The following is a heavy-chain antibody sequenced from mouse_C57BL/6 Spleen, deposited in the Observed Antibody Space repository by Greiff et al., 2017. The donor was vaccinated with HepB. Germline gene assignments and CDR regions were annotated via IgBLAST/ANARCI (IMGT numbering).Heavy chain of an antibody. CDR3: ARGSYDYGAWFAY. CDR1: GYTFTDYN. V-gene: IGHV1-18*01. Sequence: VQLKESGPELVKPGASVKIPCKASGYTFTDYNMDWVKQSHGKSLEWIGDINPNNGGTIYNQKFKGKATLTVDKSSSTAYMELRSLTSEDTAVYYCARGSYDYGAWFAYWGQGTLVTVSA. CDR2: INPNNGGT. J-gene: IGHJ3*01. D-gene: IGHD2-4*01.